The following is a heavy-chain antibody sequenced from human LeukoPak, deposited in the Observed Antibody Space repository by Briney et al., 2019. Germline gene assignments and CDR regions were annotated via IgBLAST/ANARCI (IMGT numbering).Heavy chain of an antibody. CDR1: GFTFSGSA. J-gene: IGHJ4*02. Sequence: GGSLRLSCAASGFTFSGSAMHWVRQASGKGLEWVGRIRSKANSYATAYAASAKGRFTISRDDSKNTAYLQMNSLKTEDTAVYYCTRHGGGSGETTPFDYWGQGTLVTVSS. CDR3: TRHGGGSGETTPFDY. CDR2: IRSKANSYAT. D-gene: IGHD6-19*01. V-gene: IGHV3-73*01.